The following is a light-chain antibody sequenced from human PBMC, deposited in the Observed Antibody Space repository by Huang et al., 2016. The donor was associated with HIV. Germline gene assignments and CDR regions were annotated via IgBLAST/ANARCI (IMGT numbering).Light chain of an antibody. Sequence: DIVMTQTPLSLSVTPGQPASISCNSNQSLLHSDGKTYLHWFLLKPGQSPQLLSSEVSNRFSGGPDRFSGTGSGTNFTLKISRVRSEDLGLYYCMQSLEPATFGQGTKLEIK. J-gene: IGKJ1*01. CDR3: MQSLEPAT. CDR2: EVS. V-gene: IGKV2D-29*02. CDR1: QSLLHSDGKTY.